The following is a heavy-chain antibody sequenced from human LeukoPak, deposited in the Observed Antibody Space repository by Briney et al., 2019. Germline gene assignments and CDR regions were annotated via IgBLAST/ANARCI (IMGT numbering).Heavy chain of an antibody. CDR3: AKGVGYGGMDV. Sequence: GGSLRLSCAASGFTFSGYGMHWVRQAPGKGLEWVAVISYDGHNEYYADSVKGRFTISRDNSKNTVYVQMNSQRAEDTAVYYCAKGVGYGGMDVWGQGTTVTVSS. D-gene: IGHD2-8*01. CDR2: ISYDGHNE. V-gene: IGHV3-30*18. CDR1: GFTFSGYG. J-gene: IGHJ6*02.